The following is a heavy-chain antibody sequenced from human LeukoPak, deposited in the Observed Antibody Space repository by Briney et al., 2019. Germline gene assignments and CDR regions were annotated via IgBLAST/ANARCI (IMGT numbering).Heavy chain of an antibody. D-gene: IGHD6-13*01. CDR2: ISAYNGNT. Sequence: ASVKVSCKASGYTFTSYGISWVRQAPGQGLEWMGWISAYNGNTNYAQTLQGRVTMTTDTSTSTAYMELRSLRSDDTAVYYCARVYGSSWYSEYDNWFDPWGQGTLVTVSS. CDR3: ARVYGSSWYSEYDNWFDP. V-gene: IGHV1-18*04. J-gene: IGHJ5*02. CDR1: GYTFTSYG.